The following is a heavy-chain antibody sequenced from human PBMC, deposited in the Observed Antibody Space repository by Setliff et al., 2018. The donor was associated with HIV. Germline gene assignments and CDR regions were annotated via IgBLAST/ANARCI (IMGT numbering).Heavy chain of an antibody. CDR1: GFTFSFYG. V-gene: IGHV3-30*02. Sequence: GGSLRLSCAASGFTFSFYGMHWVRQAPGKGLEWVAFTPNDGSYKNYADSVKGRFTISRDNSKNTLYLQMNSLRAEDTAVYYCAKNLYRSPWSPLDYWGQGTLVTVSS. J-gene: IGHJ4*02. D-gene: IGHD6-19*01. CDR3: AKNLYRSPWSPLDY. CDR2: TPNDGSYK.